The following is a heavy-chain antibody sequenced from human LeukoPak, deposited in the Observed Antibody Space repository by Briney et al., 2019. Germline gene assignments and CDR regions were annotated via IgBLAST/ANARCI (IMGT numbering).Heavy chain of an antibody. Sequence: ASVKVSCKASGYTFTSYDINWVRQATGQGLEWMGWMNPNSGNTGYAQNFQGRVTMTRNTSISTAYMELSSLRSEDTAVYYCARGRYCSSTSCPRFDPWGQGTLVTVSS. D-gene: IGHD2-2*01. V-gene: IGHV1-8*01. J-gene: IGHJ5*02. CDR3: ARGRYCSSTSCPRFDP. CDR1: GYTFTSYD. CDR2: MNPNSGNT.